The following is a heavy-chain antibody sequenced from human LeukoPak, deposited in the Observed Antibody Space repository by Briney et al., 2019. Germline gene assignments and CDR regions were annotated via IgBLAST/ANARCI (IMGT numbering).Heavy chain of an antibody. V-gene: IGHV4-61*02. CDR1: GGSISSGSYY. Sequence: PSQTLSLTCTVSGGSISSGSYYWSWIRQPAGKALEWIGRIYSSGTTNYNPSLKSRVTISVDTSKNQFSLKLSSVTAADTAVYYCASRSNSPVRSNWFDPWGQGTLVTVSS. CDR3: ASRSNSPVRSNWFDP. D-gene: IGHD4-23*01. J-gene: IGHJ5*02. CDR2: IYSSGTT.